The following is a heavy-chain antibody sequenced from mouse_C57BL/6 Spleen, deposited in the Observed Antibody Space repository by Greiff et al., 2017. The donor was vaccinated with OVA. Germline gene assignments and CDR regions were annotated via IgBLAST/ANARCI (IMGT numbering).Heavy chain of an antibody. Sequence: EVQLQQSGPELVKPGASVKMSCKASGYTFTDYNMHWVKQSHGKSLEWIGYINPNNGGTSYNQKFKGKATLTVNKSSSTAYMELRSLTSEDSAVYYCARSNYYGSSLDYWGQGTTLTVSS. V-gene: IGHV1-22*01. J-gene: IGHJ2*01. CDR1: GYTFTDYN. CDR2: INPNNGGT. CDR3: ARSNYYGSSLDY. D-gene: IGHD1-1*01.